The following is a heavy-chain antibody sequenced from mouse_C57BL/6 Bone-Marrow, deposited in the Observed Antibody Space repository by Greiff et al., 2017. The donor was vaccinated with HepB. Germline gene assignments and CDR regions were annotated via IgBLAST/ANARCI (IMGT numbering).Heavy chain of an antibody. CDR2: ISDGGSYT. J-gene: IGHJ3*01. D-gene: IGHD2-12*01. CDR3: ARDGRRGFAY. Sequence: EVHLVESGGGLVKPGGSLKLSCAASGFTFSSYAMSWVRQTPEKRLEWVATISDGGSYTYYPDNVKGRFTISRDNAKNNLYLQMSHLKSEDTAMYYCARDGRRGFAYWGQGTLVTVSA. V-gene: IGHV5-4*01. CDR1: GFTFSSYA.